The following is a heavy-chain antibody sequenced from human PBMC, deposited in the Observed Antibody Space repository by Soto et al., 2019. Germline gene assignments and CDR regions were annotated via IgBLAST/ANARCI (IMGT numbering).Heavy chain of an antibody. V-gene: IGHV3-7*03. J-gene: IGHJ3*01. CDR2: IKHDGSEN. Sequence: GGSLTLSCAASGFTFSSYWLSWVRQAPGKGLEWVANIKHDGSENYYVDSVKGRFTISRDNAKNSLYLQMNSLRAEATAVYYCAREGIRNWYYYESSVPLGVGLWGQGTMVTVSS. CDR3: AREGIRNWYYYESSVPLGVGL. D-gene: IGHD3-22*01. CDR1: GFTFSSYW.